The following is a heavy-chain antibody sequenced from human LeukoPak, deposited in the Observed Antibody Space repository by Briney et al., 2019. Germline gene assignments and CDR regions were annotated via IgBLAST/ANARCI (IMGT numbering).Heavy chain of an antibody. Sequence: PGGSLRLSCAASGFTFSTYDMSWVRQTPGKGLQWVSLISRSGPTYYADSVRGRSTISRDNSKNTLYLQIHSLRVEDTATYFCARGGYFSFDMWGQGTKVTVSS. CDR2: ISRSGPT. V-gene: IGHV3-23*01. CDR3: ARGGYFSFDM. CDR1: GFTFSTYD. D-gene: IGHD5-18*01. J-gene: IGHJ3*02.